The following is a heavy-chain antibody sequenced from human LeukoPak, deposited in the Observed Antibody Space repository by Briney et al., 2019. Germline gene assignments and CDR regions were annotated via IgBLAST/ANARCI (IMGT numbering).Heavy chain of an antibody. V-gene: IGHV3-11*01. J-gene: IGHJ4*02. CDR3: ARDRYDYVWGSYRDY. Sequence: GGPLRLSCAASGFTFSVYYMRWIRQAPGKGLEWVSYISSSGSTIYYADSVKGRFTISRDNAKHSLYLQMNNLRAEDTAVYDCARDRYDYVWGSYRDYWGQGTLVTVSS. D-gene: IGHD3-16*02. CDR2: ISSSGSTI. CDR1: GFTFSVYY.